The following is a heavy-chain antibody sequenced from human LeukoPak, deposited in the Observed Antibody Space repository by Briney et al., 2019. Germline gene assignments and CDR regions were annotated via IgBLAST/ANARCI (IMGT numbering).Heavy chain of an antibody. D-gene: IGHD3-10*01. CDR3: AKGRVWFGELLFTIDV. V-gene: IGHV3-23*01. CDR2: ISASGGST. Sequence: GGSLRLSCAASGFTFSSYAMSWVRQAPGKGLEWVSTISASGGSTYYADSVKGRFTISRENSKNTLYLQMNSLRGEDTAVYYCAKGRVWFGELLFTIDVWGQGTTVTVSS. CDR1: GFTFSSYA. J-gene: IGHJ6*02.